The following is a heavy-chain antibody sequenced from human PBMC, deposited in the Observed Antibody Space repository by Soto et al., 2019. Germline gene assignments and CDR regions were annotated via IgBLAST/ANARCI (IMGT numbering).Heavy chain of an antibody. CDR1: GFTFSDYY. J-gene: IGHJ4*02. CDR2: ISSSSSYT. Sequence: QVQLVESGGGLVKPGGSLRLSCAASGFTFSDYYMSWIRQAPGKGLEWVSYISSSSSYTNYADSVKGRFTISRDNAKNSLYLQMYSLRAEDTAVYYCASGGVTGTYFAYWGQGTLVTVSS. CDR3: ASGGVTGTYFAY. D-gene: IGHD1-20*01. V-gene: IGHV3-11*06.